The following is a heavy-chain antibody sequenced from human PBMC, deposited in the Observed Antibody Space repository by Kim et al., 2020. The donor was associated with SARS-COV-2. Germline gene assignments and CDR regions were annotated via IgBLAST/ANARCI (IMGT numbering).Heavy chain of an antibody. CDR3: ARTNKETDAFDI. Sequence: YYADSVKGRFTISRDNSKNTLYLQMNSLRAEDTAVYYCARTNKETDAFDIWGQGTMVIVSS. V-gene: IGHV3-33*01. J-gene: IGHJ3*02.